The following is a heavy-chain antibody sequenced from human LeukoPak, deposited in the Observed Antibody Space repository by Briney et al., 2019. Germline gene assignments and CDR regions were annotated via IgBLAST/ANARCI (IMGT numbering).Heavy chain of an antibody. CDR3: ARAAWNGGGGFDP. D-gene: IGHD2-8*01. CDR2: VTPGGNT. V-gene: IGHV4-34*01. J-gene: IGHJ5*02. Sequence: SETLSLTCAVYNGSFSGYYWSWIRQSPGKGLEWTGEVTPGGNTNYNPSLRSRVTISLDTSKNHFSLNVRSVTAADTAVYNCARAAWNGGGGFDPWGQGTLVTVSS. CDR1: NGSFSGYY.